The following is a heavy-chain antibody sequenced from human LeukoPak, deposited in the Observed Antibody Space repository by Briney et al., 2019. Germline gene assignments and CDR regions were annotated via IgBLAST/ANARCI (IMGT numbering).Heavy chain of an antibody. V-gene: IGHV3-48*04. CDR1: GFTFSSYS. Sequence: GGSLRLSCAASGFTFSSYSMNWVRQAPGKGLEWVSYISSSSSTIYYADSVKGRFTIPRDNAKNSLYLQMNSLRAEDTAVYYCARGPPYYDYVWGSYRNPVFDYWGQGTLVTVSS. J-gene: IGHJ4*02. CDR3: ARGPPYYDYVWGSYRNPVFDY. CDR2: ISSSSSTI. D-gene: IGHD3-16*02.